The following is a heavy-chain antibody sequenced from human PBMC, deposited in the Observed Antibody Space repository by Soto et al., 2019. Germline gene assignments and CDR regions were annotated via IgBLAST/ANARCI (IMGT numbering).Heavy chain of an antibody. CDR2: IYPGDSDT. V-gene: IGHV5-51*01. CDR1: GYSFTSYW. D-gene: IGHD2-15*01. Sequence: GESLKISCKGSGYSFTSYWIGWVRQMPGKGLEWMGIIYPGDSDTRYSPSFQGQVTISADKSISTAYLQWSSLKASDTAMYYCARALGYCSGGSCYSRLHDAFDIWGQGTMVTVSS. J-gene: IGHJ3*02. CDR3: ARALGYCSGGSCYSRLHDAFDI.